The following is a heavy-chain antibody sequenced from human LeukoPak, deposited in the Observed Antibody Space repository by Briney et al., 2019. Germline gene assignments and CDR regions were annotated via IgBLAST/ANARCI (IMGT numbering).Heavy chain of an antibody. D-gene: IGHD6-19*01. CDR1: GFTFSSYA. J-gene: IGHJ1*01. CDR2: ISGSGGST. CDR3: AKDSKAVAGTRYFQH. Sequence: GGSLRLSCAASGFTFSSYAMSWVRQAPGKGLEWVSAISGSGGSTYYADSVKGWFTISRDNSKNTLYLQMNSLRAEDTAVYYCAKDSKAVAGTRYFQHWGQGTLVTVSS. V-gene: IGHV3-23*01.